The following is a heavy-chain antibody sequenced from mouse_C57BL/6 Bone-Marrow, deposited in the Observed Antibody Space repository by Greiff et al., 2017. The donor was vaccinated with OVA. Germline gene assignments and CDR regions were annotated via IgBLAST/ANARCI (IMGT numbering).Heavy chain of an antibody. V-gene: IGHV1-76*01. CDR2: IYPGSGNT. Sequence: VQLQQSGAELVRPGASVKLSCKASGYTFTDYYINWVKQRPGQGLEWIARIYPGSGNTYYNEKFKGKATLTAEKSSSTAYMQLSSLTSEDSAVYFCAREAYYDDDDWYFDVWGTGTTVTVSS. D-gene: IGHD2-4*01. CDR1: GYTFTDYY. J-gene: IGHJ1*03. CDR3: AREAYYDDDDWYFDV.